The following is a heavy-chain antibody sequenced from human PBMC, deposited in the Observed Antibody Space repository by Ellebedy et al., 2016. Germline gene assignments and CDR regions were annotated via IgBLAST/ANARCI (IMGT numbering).Heavy chain of an antibody. D-gene: IGHD6-19*01. V-gene: IGHV4-30-2*01. J-gene: IGHJ6*02. CDR3: AREGSYSSGWYPPLPPSSGMDV. CDR2: IYHSGST. CDR1: GGSISSGGYS. Sequence: SETLSLXCAVSGGSISSGGYSWSWIRQPPGKGLEWIGYIYHSGSTYYNPSLKSRVTISVDRSKNQFSLKLSSVTAADTAVYYCAREGSYSSGWYPPLPPSSGMDVWGQGTTVTVSS.